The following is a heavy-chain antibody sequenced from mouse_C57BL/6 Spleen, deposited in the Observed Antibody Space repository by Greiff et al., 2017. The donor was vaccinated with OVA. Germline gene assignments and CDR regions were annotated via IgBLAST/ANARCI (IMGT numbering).Heavy chain of an antibody. J-gene: IGHJ1*03. CDR3: ARPYYYGSSFYFDV. CDR2: ISGGGGNT. D-gene: IGHD1-1*01. V-gene: IGHV5-9*01. Sequence: EVKLVESGGGLVKPGGSLKLSCAASGFTFSSYTMSWVRQTPEKRLEWVATISGGGGNTYYPDSVKGRFTISRDNAKNTLYLQMSSLRSEDTALYYCARPYYYGSSFYFDVWGTGTTVTVSS. CDR1: GFTFSSYT.